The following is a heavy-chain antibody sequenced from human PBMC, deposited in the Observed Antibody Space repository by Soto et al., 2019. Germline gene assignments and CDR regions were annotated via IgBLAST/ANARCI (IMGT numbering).Heavy chain of an antibody. J-gene: IGHJ3*02. CDR2: IYHSGST. V-gene: IGHV4-4*02. CDR1: GGSISSSNW. CDR3: ARVGYNWNDRTAFDI. D-gene: IGHD1-1*01. Sequence: QVQLQESGPGLVKPSGTLSLTCAVSGGSISSSNWWSWVRQPPGKGLEWIGEIYHSGSTNYNPSLKRRVTISVDKSKNQFSLKLSSVTAADTAVYYCARVGYNWNDRTAFDIWGQGTMVTVSS.